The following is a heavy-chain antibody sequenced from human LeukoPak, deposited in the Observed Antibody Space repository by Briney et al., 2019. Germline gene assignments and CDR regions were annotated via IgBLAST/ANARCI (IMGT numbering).Heavy chain of an antibody. D-gene: IGHD3-10*01. CDR2: ISSNGGST. CDR1: GFTFSSYA. Sequence: GGSLRLSCAASGFTFSSYAMHWVRQAPGKGLEYVSAISSNGGSTYYANSVKGRFTISRDNSKNTLYLQMNSLRAEDTAVYYCARTEYYYGSGSGYFQHWGQGTLVTVSS. CDR3: ARTEYYYGSGSGYFQH. J-gene: IGHJ1*01. V-gene: IGHV3-64*01.